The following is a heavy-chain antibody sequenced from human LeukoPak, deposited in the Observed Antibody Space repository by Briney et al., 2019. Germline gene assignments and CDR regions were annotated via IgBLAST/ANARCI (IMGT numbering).Heavy chain of an antibody. CDR3: ARINYDFWSGYSYYYYYMDV. CDR1: GGSISSGSYY. J-gene: IGHJ6*03. D-gene: IGHD3-3*01. V-gene: IGHV4-61*02. CDR2: IYTSGST. Sequence: SQTLSLTCTVSGGSISSGSYYWSWIRQPAGKGLEWIGRIYTSGSTNYNPSLKSRVTISVDTPKNQFSLKLSSVTAADTAVYYCARINYDFWSGYSYYYYYMDVWGKGTTVTVSS.